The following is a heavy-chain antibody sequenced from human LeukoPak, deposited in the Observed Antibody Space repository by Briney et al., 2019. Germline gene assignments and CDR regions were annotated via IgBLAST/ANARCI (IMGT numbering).Heavy chain of an antibody. J-gene: IGHJ4*02. Sequence: SETLSLTCTVSGGSISSYYWSWIRQPAGKGLEWIGRIYTSGSTNYNPSLKSRVTMSPDTSKNQFSLKLRSVTAADTAIYYCATSFVTRGIISAYWGQGTPVTVSS. CDR2: IYTSGST. CDR1: GGSISSYY. V-gene: IGHV4-4*07. D-gene: IGHD3-10*01. CDR3: ATSFVTRGIISAY.